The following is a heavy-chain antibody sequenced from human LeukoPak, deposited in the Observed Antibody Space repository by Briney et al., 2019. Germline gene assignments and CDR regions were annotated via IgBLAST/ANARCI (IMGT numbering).Heavy chain of an antibody. D-gene: IGHD6-19*01. J-gene: IGHJ4*02. V-gene: IGHV3-23*01. Sequence: GGSLRLSCAASGFTFSSYAMSWVRQAPGKGLEWVSTISSGDGSTYYADSVKGRFTISRDNSKNTLYLQMNSLRAEDTAVYYCAKDLHWLYHYFDYWGQGTLVTVSS. CDR3: AKDLHWLYHYFDY. CDR2: ISSGDGST. CDR1: GFTFSSYA.